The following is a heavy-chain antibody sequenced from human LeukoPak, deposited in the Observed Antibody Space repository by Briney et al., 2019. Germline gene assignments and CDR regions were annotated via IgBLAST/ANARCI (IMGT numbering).Heavy chain of an antibody. CDR1: GGSISSGDFY. J-gene: IGHJ4*02. V-gene: IGHV4-31*03. Sequence: SETLSLTCTVSGGSISSGDFYWSWIRQHPGKGLEWIGYIYYSGTTNYNPSLKSRVTISVDKSKNHFSLKLTSVTAADTAVYYCARAYSPSVWGQGTLVTVSS. CDR3: ARAYSPSV. CDR2: IYYSGTT. D-gene: IGHD5-18*01.